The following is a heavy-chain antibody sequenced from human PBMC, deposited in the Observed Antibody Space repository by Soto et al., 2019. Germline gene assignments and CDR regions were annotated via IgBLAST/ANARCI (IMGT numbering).Heavy chain of an antibody. J-gene: IGHJ4*02. CDR3: ARDRGGSGSVDY. Sequence: QVQLVQSGAEVKKPGASVKVSCKASGYTFTSYYMHWVRQAPGQGLEWMGIINPSGGSTSYAQQFQSRVTMTRDTSTSTVYMELSSLRSEDTAVYYCARDRGGSGSVDYWRQGSLVTVSS. CDR1: GYTFTSYY. V-gene: IGHV1-46*01. D-gene: IGHD3-10*01. CDR2: INPSGGST.